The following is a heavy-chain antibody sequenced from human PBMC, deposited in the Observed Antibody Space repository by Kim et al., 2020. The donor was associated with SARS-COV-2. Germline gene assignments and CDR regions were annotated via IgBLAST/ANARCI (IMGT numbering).Heavy chain of an antibody. D-gene: IGHD6-19*01. CDR3: VWVAVTGMGYFQP. CDR1: GYTFTDYH. CDR2: INGGRGDT. Sequence: ASVKVSCNASGYTFTDYHLHWLRQAPGQRLEWMGCINGGRGDTKYSQKFQGRVMFTRDTSASTVYMDLSSLRSEDTAIFYCVWVAVTGMGYFQPWGQGTLVTVSS. V-gene: IGHV1-3*01. J-gene: IGHJ1*01.